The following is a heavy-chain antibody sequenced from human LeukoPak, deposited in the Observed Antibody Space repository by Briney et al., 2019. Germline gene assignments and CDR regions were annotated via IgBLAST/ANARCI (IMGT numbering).Heavy chain of an antibody. CDR3: AREYYYDSSSDPFDY. CDR1: GFXFSTYA. CDR2: FSGRGDDT. Sequence: PGGSLRLSCAASGFXFSTYAMSWVRQAPGKGLEWVSTFSGRGDDTYYADFVKGRFTISRDNAKNSLYLQMNSLRAEDTAVYYCAREYYYDSSSDPFDYWGQGTLVTVSS. J-gene: IGHJ4*02. V-gene: IGHV3-23*01. D-gene: IGHD3-22*01.